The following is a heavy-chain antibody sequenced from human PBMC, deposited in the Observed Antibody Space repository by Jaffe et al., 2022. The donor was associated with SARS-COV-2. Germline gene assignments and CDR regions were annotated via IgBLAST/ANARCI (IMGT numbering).Heavy chain of an antibody. CDR1: GYTFTSYS. CDR3: ARRGVVVPAALGYHGSGILRNYNYYMDV. J-gene: IGHJ6*03. V-gene: IGHV1-18*01. D-gene: IGHD2-2*01. Sequence: QARLVQSGAEVKKPGASVKVSCKASGYTFTSYSLTWVRQAPGQGLEWMGGISATNGNTNYAQSFQGRVTMTTDASTSTAYLELRSLRSDDTAVYYCARRGVVVPAALGYHGSGILRNYNYYMDVWGKGTTVTVSS. CDR2: ISATNGNT.